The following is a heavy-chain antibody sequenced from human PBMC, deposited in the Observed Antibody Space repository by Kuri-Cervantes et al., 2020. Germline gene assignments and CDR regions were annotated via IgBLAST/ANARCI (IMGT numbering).Heavy chain of an antibody. V-gene: IGHV3-7*01. Sequence: GGSLRLSCAASGFAFNNYWMNWVRQAPGKGLEWVANIKPDGSEEYYVDSVKGRFAISRDNAKNSLSLQMNSLRAEDTAVYYCVRNRYYAMDVWGQGTTVTVSS. D-gene: IGHD3-16*02. J-gene: IGHJ6*02. CDR3: VRNRYYAMDV. CDR2: IKPDGSEE. CDR1: GFAFNNYW.